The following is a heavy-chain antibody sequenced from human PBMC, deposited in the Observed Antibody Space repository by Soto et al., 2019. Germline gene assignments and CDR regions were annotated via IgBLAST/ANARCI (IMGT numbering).Heavy chain of an antibody. Sequence: SETLSLTCTVSGGSISSGDYYWSWIRQPPGKGLEWIGYIYYSGSTYYNPSLKSRVTISVDTSKNQFSLKLSSVTAADTAVYYCARFPNREYYYDNVAFDIWGQGTMGNVSS. CDR2: IYYSGST. CDR3: ARFPNREYYYDNVAFDI. D-gene: IGHD3-22*01. J-gene: IGHJ3*02. V-gene: IGHV4-30-4*01. CDR1: GGSISSGDYY.